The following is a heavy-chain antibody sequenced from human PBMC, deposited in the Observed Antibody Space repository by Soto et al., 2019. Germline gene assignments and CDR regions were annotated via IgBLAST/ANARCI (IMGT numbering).Heavy chain of an antibody. J-gene: IGHJ4*02. Sequence: ASVKVSCKASGYTFTSYSMHWVRQAPGQRLEWMGWINAGNGNTKYSQKFQGRVTITRDTSASTAYMELSSLRSEDTAVYYCARHSETEGYFDYWGQGTLVTVSS. V-gene: IGHV1-3*01. CDR2: INAGNGNT. CDR3: ARHSETEGYFDY. CDR1: GYTFTSYS.